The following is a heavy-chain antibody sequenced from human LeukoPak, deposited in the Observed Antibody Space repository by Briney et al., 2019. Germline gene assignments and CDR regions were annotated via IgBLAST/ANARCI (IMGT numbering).Heavy chain of an antibody. J-gene: IGHJ4*02. CDR2: INHSRST. V-gene: IGHV4-34*01. D-gene: IGHD3-16*02. CDR1: GGSFSGYY. Sequence: PSETLSLTCAVYGGSFSGYYWSWIRQPPGKGLEWIGEINHSRSTNYNPSLKSRVTISVDTSKNQFSLKLSSVTAADTAVYYCARAGFNVWGSYRYDYWGQGTLVTVSS. CDR3: ARAGFNVWGSYRYDY.